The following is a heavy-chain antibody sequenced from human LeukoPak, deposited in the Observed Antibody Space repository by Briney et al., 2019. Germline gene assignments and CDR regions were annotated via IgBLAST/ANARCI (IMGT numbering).Heavy chain of an antibody. CDR1: GFTFSDFG. CDR2: ISASGDST. D-gene: IGHD3-3*01. J-gene: IGHJ4*02. Sequence: GGSLRLSCAASGFTFSDFGMHWVRQVPGKGLEWVSAISASGDSTHYGDSVKGRFTISRDNSKNTVYLQMSSLRAEDTAVYYCAKPYDFWSGRYATGDYWGQGTLVTVSS. CDR3: AKPYDFWSGRYATGDY. V-gene: IGHV3-23*01.